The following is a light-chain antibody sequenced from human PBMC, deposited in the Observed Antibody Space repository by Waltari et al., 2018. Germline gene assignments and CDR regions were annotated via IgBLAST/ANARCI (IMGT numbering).Light chain of an antibody. CDR2: GAS. J-gene: IGKJ3*01. CDR1: QSISSQ. V-gene: IGKV3-15*01. CDR3: QQYHESPPIT. Sequence: EIVMTQSPATLSVSPGERATLSCRASQSISSQLAWYQQKPGQAPRLLIYGASTRATGIPARFSGSGSGTEFTLTISRLQSEDFAVYFCQQYHESPPITFGPGTKVDIK.